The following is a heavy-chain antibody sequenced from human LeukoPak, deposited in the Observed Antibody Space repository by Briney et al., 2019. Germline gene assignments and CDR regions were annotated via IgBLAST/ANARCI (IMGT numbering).Heavy chain of an antibody. Sequence: GGPLRLSCAASGFTFSSYGMHWVRQAPGKGLEWVAVISYDGSNKYYADSVKGRFTISRDNSKNTLYLQMNSLRAEDTAVYYCANFKDYMDVWGKGTTVTVSS. CDR3: ANFKDYMDV. V-gene: IGHV3-30*18. J-gene: IGHJ6*03. CDR2: ISYDGSNK. CDR1: GFTFSSYG.